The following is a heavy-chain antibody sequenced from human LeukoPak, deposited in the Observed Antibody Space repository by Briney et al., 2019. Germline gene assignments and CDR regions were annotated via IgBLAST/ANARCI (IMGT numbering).Heavy chain of an antibody. Sequence: PGGSLRLSCAASGFTFSNAWMSWVRQAPGKGLEWVSSISGSGGSTYFADSVKGRFTISRDNSKNTLYLQMISLRAEDTAVYYCAKGDQPLLYGGAFDSWGQGTLVTVSS. CDR1: GFTFSNAW. D-gene: IGHD2-2*02. V-gene: IGHV3-23*01. CDR2: ISGSGGST. J-gene: IGHJ4*02. CDR3: AKGDQPLLYGGAFDS.